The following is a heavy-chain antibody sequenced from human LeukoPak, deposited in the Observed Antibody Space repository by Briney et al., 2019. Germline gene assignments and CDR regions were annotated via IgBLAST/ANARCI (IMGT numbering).Heavy chain of an antibody. CDR1: GFTFSDYY. CDR3: ARDHDSSVRGFDY. J-gene: IGHJ4*02. CDR2: ISSSGSTI. V-gene: IGHV3-11*04. D-gene: IGHD3-22*01. Sequence: GGSLRLSCAASGFTFSDYYMSWIRQAPGKGLEWVSYISSSGSTIYYADSVKGRFTISRDNAKNSLSLQMNSLRAEDTAVYYCARDHDSSVRGFDYWGQGTLVTVSS.